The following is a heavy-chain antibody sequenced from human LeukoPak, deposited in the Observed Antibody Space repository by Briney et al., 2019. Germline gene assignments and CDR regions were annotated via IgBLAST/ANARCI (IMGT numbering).Heavy chain of an antibody. J-gene: IGHJ4*02. Sequence: GGSLRLSCAASGFTFSSCAMSWVRQAPGKGLEWVSAISGSGGSTYYADSVKGRFTISRDNSKNTLYLQMNSLRAEDTAVYYCAKGDYDFWSGLPFFDYWGQGTLVTVSS. V-gene: IGHV3-23*01. CDR3: AKGDYDFWSGLPFFDY. D-gene: IGHD3-3*01. CDR1: GFTFSSCA. CDR2: ISGSGGST.